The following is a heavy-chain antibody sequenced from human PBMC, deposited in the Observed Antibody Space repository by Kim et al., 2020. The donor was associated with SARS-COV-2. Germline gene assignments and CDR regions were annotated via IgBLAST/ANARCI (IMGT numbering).Heavy chain of an antibody. V-gene: IGHV4-59*01. D-gene: IGHD5-12*01. Sequence: SETLSLTCTVSGGSISSYYWSWIRQAPGKGLEWLGYVYYRGNTDYNPSPKSRVTISVDRPKNQFSLNMSSVTAADTAVYYCARSDGYNLRVYGMDVWGQGTTVTVSS. CDR2: VYYRGNT. CDR1: GGSISSYY. CDR3: ARSDGYNLRVYGMDV. J-gene: IGHJ6*02.